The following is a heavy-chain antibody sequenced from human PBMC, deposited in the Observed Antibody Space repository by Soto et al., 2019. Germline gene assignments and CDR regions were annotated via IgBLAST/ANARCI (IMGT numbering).Heavy chain of an antibody. CDR2: ISSSSSYI. D-gene: IGHD3-9*01. CDR3: ATGTGYFEGFDY. CDR1: GFTFSSYS. Sequence: EVQLVESGGGLVKPGGSLRLSCAASGFTFSSYSMNWVRQAPGKGLEWVSSISSSSSYIYYADSVKGRFTISRDNAKNSLYLQMNSLRAEDTAVYYCATGTGYFEGFDYWGQGTLVTVSS. V-gene: IGHV3-21*01. J-gene: IGHJ4*02.